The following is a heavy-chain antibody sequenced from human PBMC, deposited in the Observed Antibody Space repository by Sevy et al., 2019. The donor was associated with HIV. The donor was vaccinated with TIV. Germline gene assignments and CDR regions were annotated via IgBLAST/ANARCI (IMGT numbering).Heavy chain of an antibody. CDR2: ISSSGSTI. CDR1: GFTFSDYY. V-gene: IGHV3-11*01. J-gene: IGHJ4*02. Sequence: GGSLRLSCAASGFTFSDYYMSWIRQAPGKGLEWVSYISSSGSTIYYADSVKGGFTISRDNAKNSLYLQMNSLRAEDTAVYYCARDYYDSRGYYYGGGLDYWGQGTLVTVSS. D-gene: IGHD3-22*01. CDR3: ARDYYDSRGYYYGGGLDY.